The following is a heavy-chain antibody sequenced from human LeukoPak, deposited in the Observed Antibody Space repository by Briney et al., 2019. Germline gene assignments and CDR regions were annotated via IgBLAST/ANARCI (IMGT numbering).Heavy chain of an antibody. Sequence: SETLSLTCIVSGGSVSSGSYYWTWIRQPPGKGLEWIGYFYYTGSTNYNPSFKRRATISVDTSKNQFSLKLSSVTAADMAVYYCARATMVRGVIINPWGQGTLVTVSS. V-gene: IGHV4-61*01. D-gene: IGHD3-10*01. CDR2: FYYTGST. CDR1: GGSVSSGSYY. J-gene: IGHJ5*02. CDR3: ARATMVRGVIINP.